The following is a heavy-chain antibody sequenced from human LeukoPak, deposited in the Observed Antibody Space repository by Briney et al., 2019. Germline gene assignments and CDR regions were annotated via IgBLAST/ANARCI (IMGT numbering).Heavy chain of an antibody. CDR1: GGSISSSSYF. CDR2: FYYRGVT. CDR3: ARPVGSTLVAHYFDY. J-gene: IGHJ4*02. V-gene: IGHV4-39*01. D-gene: IGHD5-12*01. Sequence: SETLSLTCTVSGGSISSSSYFWGWIRQPPGKGLEWLGSFYYRGVTYYNPSLKSRVIISVDMSKNQFSLSPSSMTAADTATYYCARPVGSTLVAHYFDYWGQGTLVTVSS.